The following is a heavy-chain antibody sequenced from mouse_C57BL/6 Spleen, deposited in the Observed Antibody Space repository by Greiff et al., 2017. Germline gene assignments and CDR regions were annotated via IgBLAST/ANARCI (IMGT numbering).Heavy chain of an antibody. CDR2: INPYNGGT. Sequence: EVKLVESGPELVKPGASVKIPCKASGYTFTDYNMDWVKQSHGKSLEWIGDINPYNGGTIYNQKFKGKATLTVDKSSSTAYMELRSLTSEDTAGYYCARKGGLGWFAYWGQGTLVTVSA. D-gene: IGHD2-4*01. CDR3: ARKGGLGWFAY. CDR1: GYTFTDYN. J-gene: IGHJ3*01. V-gene: IGHV1-18*01.